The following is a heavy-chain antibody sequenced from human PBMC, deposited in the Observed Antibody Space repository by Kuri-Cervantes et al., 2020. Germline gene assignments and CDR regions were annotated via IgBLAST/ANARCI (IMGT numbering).Heavy chain of an antibody. CDR3: ARDQGGYDPYYFDY. CDR2: INAGNGST. J-gene: IGHJ4*02. Sequence: ASVKVSCKASGYTFTSYAMHWVRQAPGQRLEWMGWINAGNGSTKYSQKFQGRVTMTTDTSTSTAYMELRSLRSDDTAVYYCARDQGGYDPYYFDYWGQGTLVTVSS. V-gene: IGHV1-3*01. D-gene: IGHD5-12*01. CDR1: GYTFTSYA.